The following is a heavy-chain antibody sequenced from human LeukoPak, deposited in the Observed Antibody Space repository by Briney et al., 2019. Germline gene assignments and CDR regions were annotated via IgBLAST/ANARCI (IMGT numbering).Heavy chain of an antibody. Sequence: GGSLRLSCAASGFTFSSYEMNWVRQAPGKGLEWVSGISNSGGSTYYADSVKGRFTISRDNSKNTLYLQMNSLRAEDTALYYCAKGLERESRLDSWGQGTLVTVSS. CDR1: GFTFSSYE. CDR3: AKGLERESRLDS. D-gene: IGHD1-1*01. J-gene: IGHJ4*02. CDR2: ISNSGGST. V-gene: IGHV3-23*01.